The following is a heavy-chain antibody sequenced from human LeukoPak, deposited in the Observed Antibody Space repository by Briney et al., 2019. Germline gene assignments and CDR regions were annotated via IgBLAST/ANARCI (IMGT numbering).Heavy chain of an antibody. CDR3: ARGRGYPTYYFDY. CDR2: ISVNGGTT. V-gene: IGHV3-23*01. J-gene: IGHJ4*02. CDR1: GFTFSSYA. Sequence: PGGSLRLSCAASGFTFSSYAMTWVRQAPGKGLEWVSSISVNGGTTYYADSVRGRFTISRDNSKNTLYLQMNSLRAEDTAVCYCARGRGYPTYYFDYWGQGTLVTVSS. D-gene: IGHD5-18*01.